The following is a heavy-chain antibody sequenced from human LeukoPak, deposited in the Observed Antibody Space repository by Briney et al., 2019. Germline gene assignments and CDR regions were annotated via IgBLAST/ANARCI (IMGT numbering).Heavy chain of an antibody. Sequence: SETQSLTCTVSGGSISSYYWSWIRQPPGKGLEWIGYIYDSGSTNYNPSLKSRVTISVDTSKNQFSLKLSSVTAADTAVYYCARRTTAQYYFDLWGQGTLVTVSS. V-gene: IGHV4-59*01. J-gene: IGHJ4*02. D-gene: IGHD1-14*01. CDR1: GGSISSYY. CDR2: IYDSGST. CDR3: ARRTTAQYYFDL.